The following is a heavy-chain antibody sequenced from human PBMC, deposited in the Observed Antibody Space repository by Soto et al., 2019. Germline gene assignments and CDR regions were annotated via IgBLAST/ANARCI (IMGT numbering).Heavy chain of an antibody. CDR2: ISDSGDRT. D-gene: IGHD1-26*01. J-gene: IGHJ3*01. CDR1: GFTLSMSA. CDR3: AKDIGIIGKASDAFDV. V-gene: IGHV3-23*01. Sequence: EVQLLESGGGLVQPGGSLRLSCASSGFTLSMSAVNWVRQAPGQGLEWVSYISDSGDRTYYADSVKGRFTISRDRSKNTVSLQKDSLRAEDTDVYYCAKDIGIIGKASDAFDVWGQGTKVTVSS.